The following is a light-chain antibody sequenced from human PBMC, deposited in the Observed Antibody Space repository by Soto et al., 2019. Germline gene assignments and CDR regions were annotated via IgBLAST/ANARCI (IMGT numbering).Light chain of an antibody. V-gene: IGKV4-1*01. CDR1: QSVLYRSDNKNC. Sequence: DIVMTQSPDFLAVSLGERATINCKSSQSVLYRSDNKNCLAWYQQKPGQPPKLLIYWASTREPGVPDRFSGSGSGTDFTLTISSLQAEDVAVYYCQQYYTAPRTFGQGTKVEIK. CDR3: QQYYTAPRT. CDR2: WAS. J-gene: IGKJ1*01.